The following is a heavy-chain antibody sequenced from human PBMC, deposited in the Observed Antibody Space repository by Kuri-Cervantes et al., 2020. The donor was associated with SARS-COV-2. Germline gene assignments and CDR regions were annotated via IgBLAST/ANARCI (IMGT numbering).Heavy chain of an antibody. D-gene: IGHD3-3*02. Sequence: GESLKISCAASGFTFSSYWMSWVRQAPGKGLGWVANIKQDGSEKYYVDSVKGRFTISRDNAKNSLYLQMNSLRAEDTAVYYCARDVLGQPLDYWGQGTLVTVSS. CDR1: GFTFSSYW. V-gene: IGHV3-7*01. CDR2: IKQDGSEK. J-gene: IGHJ4*02. CDR3: ARDVLGQPLDY.